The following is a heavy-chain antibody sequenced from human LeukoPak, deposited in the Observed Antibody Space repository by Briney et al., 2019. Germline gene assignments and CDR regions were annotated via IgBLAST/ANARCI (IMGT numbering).Heavy chain of an antibody. Sequence: ASVKVSCKASGYTFTGYYMHWVRQAPGQGLEWMGWINPNSGGTNYAQKLQGRVTMTRDTSISTAYMELSRLRSDDTAVYYCARDFSWFGELFGYYYGMDVWGQGTTVTVSS. CDR3: ARDFSWFGELFGYYYGMDV. CDR2: INPNSGGT. D-gene: IGHD3-10*01. J-gene: IGHJ6*02. V-gene: IGHV1-2*02. CDR1: GYTFTGYY.